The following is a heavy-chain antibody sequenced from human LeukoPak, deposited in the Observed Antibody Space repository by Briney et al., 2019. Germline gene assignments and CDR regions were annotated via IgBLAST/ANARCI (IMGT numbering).Heavy chain of an antibody. Sequence: GASVKVSCKASGYTFTSYYMHWVRQAPGRGLEWMGIINPSGGSTSYAQKFQGRVTMTGDTSTSTVYMELSSLRSEDTAVYYCARAGGVLRYFDWLSPGRYYYYYGMDVWGQGTTVTVSS. CDR2: INPSGGST. V-gene: IGHV1-46*01. CDR1: GYTFTSYY. J-gene: IGHJ6*02. D-gene: IGHD3-9*01. CDR3: ARAGGVLRYFDWLSPGRYYYYYGMDV.